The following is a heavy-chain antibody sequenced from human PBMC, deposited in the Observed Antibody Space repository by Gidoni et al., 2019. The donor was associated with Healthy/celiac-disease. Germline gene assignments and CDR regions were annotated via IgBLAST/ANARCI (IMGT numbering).Heavy chain of an antibody. CDR3: AREGYCSGGSCYSLYY. D-gene: IGHD2-15*01. CDR2: IIPILGIA. J-gene: IGHJ4*02. CDR1: GGTFSSYA. Sequence: GGTFSSYAISWVRQAPGQGLEWMGRIIPILGIANYAQKFQGRVTITADKSTSTAYLELSSLRSEDTAVYYCAREGYCSGGSCYSLYYWGQGTLVTVSS. V-gene: IGHV1-69*04.